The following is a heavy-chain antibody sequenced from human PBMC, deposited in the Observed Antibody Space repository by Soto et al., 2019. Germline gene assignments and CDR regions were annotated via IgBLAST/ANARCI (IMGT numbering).Heavy chain of an antibody. CDR1: GFTFSSYA. CDR2: ISYEGNNK. Sequence: QVQLVESGGGVVQPGRSLRLSCAASGFTFSSYAMHWVRQAPGKGLEWVAVISYEGNNKYYADSVKGRFTISRDNSKKTLYLQVNSLTAEDTAVYYCARPYNSGWYGDFDYWGQGTLVTVSS. V-gene: IGHV3-30-3*01. D-gene: IGHD6-19*01. CDR3: ARPYNSGWYGDFDY. J-gene: IGHJ4*02.